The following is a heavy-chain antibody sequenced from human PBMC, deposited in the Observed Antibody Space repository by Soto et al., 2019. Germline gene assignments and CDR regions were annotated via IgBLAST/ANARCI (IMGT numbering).Heavy chain of an antibody. Sequence: SETLSLTCAVSGGSVNRGGYSWSWIRQTPGKGLEWLAYIYRTGHTIYNPSLNSRATISLDEPNNQFSLHLTSVTAADTAVHYCARSIVTPSAMFDHWGQGLLVTVSS. CDR1: GGSVNRGGYS. D-gene: IGHD2-2*01. CDR3: ARSIVTPSAMFDH. V-gene: IGHV4-30-2*01. CDR2: IYRTGHT. J-gene: IGHJ5*02.